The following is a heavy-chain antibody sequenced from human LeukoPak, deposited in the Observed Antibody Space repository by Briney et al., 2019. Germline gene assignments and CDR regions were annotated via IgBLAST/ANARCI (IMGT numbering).Heavy chain of an antibody. CDR1: GFTFSSYN. CDR2: ISSSSSYI. Sequence: GGSLRLSCAASGFTFSSYNTNWVRQAPGKGLEWVSSISSSSSYIYYADSMKGRFTISRDNAENSLYLQMNSLRAEDTAVYYCARQVGATLVDYWGQGTLVTVSS. V-gene: IGHV3-21*01. J-gene: IGHJ4*02. D-gene: IGHD1-26*01. CDR3: ARQVGATLVDY.